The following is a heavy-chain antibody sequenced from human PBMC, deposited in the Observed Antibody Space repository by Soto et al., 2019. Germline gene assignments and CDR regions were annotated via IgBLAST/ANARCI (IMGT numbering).Heavy chain of an antibody. CDR1: GGSFSGYY. CDR3: AAVRITMVRGVIVPLYYYYYMDV. V-gene: IGHV4-34*01. D-gene: IGHD3-10*01. Sequence: TSETLSLTCAVYGGSFSGYYWSWIRQPPGKGLEWIGEINHSGSTNYNPSLKSRVTISVDTSKNQFPLKLSSVTAADTAVYYCAAVRITMVRGVIVPLYYYYYMDVWGKGTTVTVSS. J-gene: IGHJ6*03. CDR2: INHSGST.